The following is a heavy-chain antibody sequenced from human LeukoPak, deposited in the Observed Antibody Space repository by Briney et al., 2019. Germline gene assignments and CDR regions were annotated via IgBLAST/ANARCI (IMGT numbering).Heavy chain of an antibody. J-gene: IGHJ4*02. Sequence: GGSLRLSCAASGFTFSSYAMHWVRQAPGKGLEWVAVISYDGSNKYYADSVKGRFTISRDNSKNTLYLQMNSLRAEDTAVYYCAGYCSGGSCNAAGYWGQGTLVTVSS. V-gene: IGHV3-30-3*01. CDR3: AGYCSGGSCNAAGY. CDR1: GFTFSSYA. CDR2: ISYDGSNK. D-gene: IGHD2-15*01.